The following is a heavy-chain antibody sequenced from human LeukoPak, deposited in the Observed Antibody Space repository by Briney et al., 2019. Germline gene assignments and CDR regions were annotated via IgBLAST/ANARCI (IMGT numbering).Heavy chain of an antibody. D-gene: IGHD3-9*01. V-gene: IGHV3-30*03. J-gene: IGHJ6*02. CDR1: GFTFDDYA. CDR2: ISYDGSNK. Sequence: GGSLRLSCAASGFTFDDYAMHWVRQAPGKGLEWVAVISYDGSNKYYADSVKGRFTNSRDNSRSTLYLQMNILRAEDTAVYYCAIAFYNILTRAYYYYYYGMDVWGQGTTVTVSS. CDR3: AIAFYNILTRAYYYYYYGMDV.